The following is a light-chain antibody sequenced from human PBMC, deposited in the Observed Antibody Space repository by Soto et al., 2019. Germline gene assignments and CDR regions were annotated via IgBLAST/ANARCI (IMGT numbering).Light chain of an antibody. J-gene: IGLJ2*01. V-gene: IGLV2-14*03. CDR2: DVS. Sequence: QSALTQPASVSGSPGRSVTISCTGTSTDVGDFNYVSWYQHLPGRAPKLIIYDVSNRPSGISYRFSASKSGRTASLTISGLQAEDEADYYCSSYTSSSTLRVFGGGTKLTVL. CDR1: STDVGDFNY. CDR3: SSYTSSSTLRV.